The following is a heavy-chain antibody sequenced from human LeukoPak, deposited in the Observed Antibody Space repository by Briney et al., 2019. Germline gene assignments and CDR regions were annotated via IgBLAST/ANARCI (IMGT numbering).Heavy chain of an antibody. Sequence: SGGSLRLSCAASGFTFSSYGMHWVRQAPGKGLEWVTFIRYDGSNKYYADSVKGRFTISRDNSKNTLYLQMNSLRAEDTALYYCARGEYGSGSYHIDYWGQGTLVTVSS. V-gene: IGHV3-30*02. CDR3: ARGEYGSGSYHIDY. CDR2: IRYDGSNK. D-gene: IGHD3-10*01. CDR1: GFTFSSYG. J-gene: IGHJ4*02.